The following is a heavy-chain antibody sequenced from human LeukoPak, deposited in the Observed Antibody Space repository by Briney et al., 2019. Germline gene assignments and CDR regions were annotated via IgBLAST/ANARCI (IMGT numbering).Heavy chain of an antibody. V-gene: IGHV4-34*01. D-gene: IGHD2-8*01. CDR3: ARGAPLYCTNGVCSYYYYYYYMDV. CDR2: INHSGST. CDR1: GGSIGTYY. J-gene: IGHJ6*03. Sequence: SETLSLTCTVSGGSIGTYYWSWIRQPPGKGLEWIGEINHSGSTNYNPSLKSRVTISVDTSKNQFSLKLSSVTAADTAVYYCARGAPLYCTNGVCSYYYYYYYMDVWGKGTTVTVSS.